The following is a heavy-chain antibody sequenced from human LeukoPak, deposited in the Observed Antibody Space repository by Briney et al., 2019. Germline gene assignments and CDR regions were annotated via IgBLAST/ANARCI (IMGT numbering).Heavy chain of an antibody. D-gene: IGHD3-10*01. J-gene: IGHJ4*02. V-gene: IGHV1-8*01. CDR3: AREFSMVPNGYFDF. CDR1: GYTFTSYD. CDR2: MNPNSGNT. Sequence: ASVKVSCKASGYTFTSYDINWVRQATGQGLEWMGWMNPNSGNTGYAQKFQGRVTMTRNTSISTAYMELSSLRSEDTAVYYCAREFSMVPNGYFDFWGQGTLVTVSS.